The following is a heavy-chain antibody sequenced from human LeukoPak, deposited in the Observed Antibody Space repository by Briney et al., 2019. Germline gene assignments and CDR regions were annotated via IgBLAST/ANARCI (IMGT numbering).Heavy chain of an antibody. CDR3: ARDRIAAAGRDFQH. Sequence: PSETLSLTCTVSGGSISSSSYYWGWIRQPPGKGLEWIGSIYYSGSTYYNPSLKSRVTISVDTSKNQFSLKLSSVTAADTAVYYCARDRIAAAGRDFQHWGQGTLVTVSS. V-gene: IGHV4-39*07. D-gene: IGHD6-13*01. J-gene: IGHJ1*01. CDR1: GGSISSSSYY. CDR2: IYYSGST.